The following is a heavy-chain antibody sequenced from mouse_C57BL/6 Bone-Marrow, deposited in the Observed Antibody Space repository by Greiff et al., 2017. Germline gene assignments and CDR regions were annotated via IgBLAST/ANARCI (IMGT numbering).Heavy chain of an antibody. J-gene: IGHJ3*01. Sequence: EVQVVESGAELVRPGASVKLSCTASGFTFTDYYMHWVKQRPGQGLEWIGWIDPENGDTEYASKFQGKATITADTSSNTAYLQLRGLSSEDTAVYYCTRYWDFADWGPGTLVTVSA. CDR2: IDPENGDT. CDR3: TRYWDFAD. CDR1: GFTFTDYY. D-gene: IGHD4-1*01. V-gene: IGHV14-4*01.